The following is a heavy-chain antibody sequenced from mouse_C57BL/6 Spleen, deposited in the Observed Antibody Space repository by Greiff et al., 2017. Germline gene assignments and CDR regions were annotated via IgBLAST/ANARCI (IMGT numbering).Heavy chain of an antibody. J-gene: IGHJ4*01. V-gene: IGHV7-3*01. Sequence: EVMLVESGGGLVQPGGSLSLSCAASGFTFTDYYMSWVRQPPGKALEWLGFIRNRANGYTTEYSASVKGRFTISRDNSQSTLYLQMNALRAEDSASYYCARYPHDGYYGGAMDYWGQGTSVTVSS. CDR3: ARYPHDGYYGGAMDY. D-gene: IGHD2-3*01. CDR1: GFTFTDYY. CDR2: IRNRANGYTT.